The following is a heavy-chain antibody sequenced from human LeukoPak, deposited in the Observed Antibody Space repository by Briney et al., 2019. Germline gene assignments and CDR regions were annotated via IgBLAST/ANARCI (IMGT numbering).Heavy chain of an antibody. D-gene: IGHD3-10*01. Sequence: GGSLRLSCAASGFTFSSYGMHWVRQAPGKGLEWVAFIRYDGSNKYYADSVKGRFTISRDNSKNTLYLQMNSLRAEDTTVYYCARDSNYGSGSYHYMDVWGKGTTVTISS. J-gene: IGHJ6*03. CDR1: GFTFSSYG. CDR2: IRYDGSNK. V-gene: IGHV3-30*02. CDR3: ARDSNYGSGSYHYMDV.